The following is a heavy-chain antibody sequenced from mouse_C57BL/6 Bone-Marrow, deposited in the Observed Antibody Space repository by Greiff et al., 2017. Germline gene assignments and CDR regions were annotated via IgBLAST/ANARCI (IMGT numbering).Heavy chain of an antibody. J-gene: IGHJ2*01. CDR1: GYTFTTYP. CDR3: ARGGNYGGYYFDY. Sequence: QVQLQQSGAELVKPGASVTMSCTASGYTFTTYPLEWMKQNHGKSLEWIGNFHPYNDDTQYSEKFKGKATLTVEKSSSTVYLELSRLTSDDSAVYYCARGGNYGGYYFDYWGQGTTRTVSS. D-gene: IGHD2-1*01. CDR2: FHPYNDDT. V-gene: IGHV1-47*01.